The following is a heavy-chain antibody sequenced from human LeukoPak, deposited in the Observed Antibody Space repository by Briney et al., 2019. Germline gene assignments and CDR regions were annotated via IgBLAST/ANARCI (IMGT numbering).Heavy chain of an antibody. J-gene: IGHJ4*02. CDR3: ARRVVIKGIDY. CDR1: GFTFSDYY. D-gene: IGHD3-22*01. Sequence: GGSPRLSCAASGFTFSDYYMSWIRQAPGKGLEWVSYISSSGDTIYYADSVKGRFTISRDNAKNSLYLQMNSLRAEDTAVYYCARRVVIKGIDYWGQGTLVTVSS. V-gene: IGHV3-11*01. CDR2: ISSSGDTI.